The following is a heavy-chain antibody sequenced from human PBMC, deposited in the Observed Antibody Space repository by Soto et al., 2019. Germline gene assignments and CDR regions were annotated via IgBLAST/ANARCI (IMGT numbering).Heavy chain of an antibody. CDR3: ARDGGYNWNSGNWFDP. J-gene: IGHJ5*02. D-gene: IGHD1-7*01. V-gene: IGHV3-48*01. Sequence: EVQLVESGGGLVQPGGSLRLSCAASGFTFSSYSMNWVRQAPGKGLVWVSYISSSSSTIYYADSVKGRFTISRDNAKNSLYLQMNSLRAEDTAVYYCARDGGYNWNSGNWFDPWGQGTLVTVSS. CDR2: ISSSSSTI. CDR1: GFTFSSYS.